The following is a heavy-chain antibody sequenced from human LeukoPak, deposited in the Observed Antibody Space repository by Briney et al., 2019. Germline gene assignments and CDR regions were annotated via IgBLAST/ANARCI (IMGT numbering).Heavy chain of an antibody. V-gene: IGHV1-46*01. Sequence: GASVKVSCKASGYTFTSYYMHWVRQAPGQGLEWMGIINPSGGSTNYAQKLQGRVTMTTDTSTSTAYMELRSLRSDDTAVYYCARDRAYCGGDCYSGDAFDIWGQGTMVTVSS. D-gene: IGHD2-21*02. J-gene: IGHJ3*02. CDR2: INPSGGST. CDR3: ARDRAYCGGDCYSGDAFDI. CDR1: GYTFTSYY.